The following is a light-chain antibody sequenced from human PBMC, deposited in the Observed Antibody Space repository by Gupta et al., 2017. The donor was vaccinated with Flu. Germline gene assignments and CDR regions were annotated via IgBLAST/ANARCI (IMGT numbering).Light chain of an antibody. CDR2: EVN. V-gene: IGLV2-14*01. CDR3: SSSTGSSTL. Sequence: QSALTHPPSVSGSSRLSIPIPRTGTSSDIGGYNYVFWYQHHPGKAPKLMIFEVNNPPSGVSNRFSGSKSGNTASMTIAGLQAEDEDYYYCSSSTGSSTLFGGGTKLTVL. J-gene: IGLJ2*01. CDR1: SSDIGGYNY.